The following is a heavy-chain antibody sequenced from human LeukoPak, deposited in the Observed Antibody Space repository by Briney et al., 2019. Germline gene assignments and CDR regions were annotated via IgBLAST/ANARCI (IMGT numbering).Heavy chain of an antibody. CDR1: GGSISSYY. CDR2: IYYSGST. V-gene: IGHV4-59*01. CDR3: ARGTIAVAGPRYNWFDP. J-gene: IGHJ5*02. D-gene: IGHD6-19*01. Sequence: SETLSLTCTVSGGSISSYYWSWIRQPPGKGLEWIGYIYYSGSTNYNPSLKSRVTISVDTSKNQLSLKLSSVTAADTAVYYCARGTIAVAGPRYNWFDPWGQGTLVTVSS.